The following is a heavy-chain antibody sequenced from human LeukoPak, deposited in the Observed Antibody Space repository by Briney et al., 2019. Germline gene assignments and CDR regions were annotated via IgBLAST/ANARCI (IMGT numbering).Heavy chain of an antibody. J-gene: IGHJ3*02. CDR2: ISAYNGNT. D-gene: IGHD3-22*01. Sequence: ASVKVSCKASGYTLTSYGISWVRQAPGQGLEWMGWISAYNGNTNYAQKLQGRVTMATDTSTSTAYMELRSLRSDDTAVYYCARDTFNYYDSSGHDAFDISRQGTMVTVSS. V-gene: IGHV1-18*01. CDR3: ARDTFNYYDSSGHDAFDI. CDR1: GYTLTSYG.